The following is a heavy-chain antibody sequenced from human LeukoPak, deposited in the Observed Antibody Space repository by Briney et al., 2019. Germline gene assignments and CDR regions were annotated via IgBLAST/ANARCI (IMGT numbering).Heavy chain of an antibody. J-gene: IGHJ4*02. Sequence: TGGSLRLSCAASGFTFSSYAMSWVRQAPGKGLEWVSAISGSGGSTYYADSVKGRFTISRDNSKNALYLQMNSLRAEDTAVYYCAKAGCSSTSCYIVDWGQGTLVTVSS. CDR1: GFTFSSYA. V-gene: IGHV3-23*01. D-gene: IGHD2-2*02. CDR2: ISGSGGST. CDR3: AKAGCSSTSCYIVD.